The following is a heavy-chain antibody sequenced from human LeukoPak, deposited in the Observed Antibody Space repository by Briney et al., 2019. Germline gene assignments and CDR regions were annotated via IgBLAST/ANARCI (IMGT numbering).Heavy chain of an antibody. CDR2: MITIFGTA. CDR1: GGTXSSYA. D-gene: IGHD3-10*01. V-gene: IGHV1-69*01. CDR3: ARDPGWGGPDYYGSGSYGGFVGY. Sequence: SVKVSCKASGGTXSSYAISGVRQAPGQGLEWMGGMITIFGTANYAQKFQGRVTITADESTSTAYMELSSLRSEDTAVYYCARDPGWGGPDYYGSGSYGGFVGYWGQGTLVTVSS. J-gene: IGHJ4*02.